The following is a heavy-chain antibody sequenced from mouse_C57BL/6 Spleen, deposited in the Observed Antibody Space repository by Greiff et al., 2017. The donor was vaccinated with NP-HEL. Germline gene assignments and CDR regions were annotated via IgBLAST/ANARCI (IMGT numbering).Heavy chain of an antibody. D-gene: IGHD3-3*01. Sequence: VQLQQSGPELVKPGASVKISCKASGYTFTDYYMNWVKQSHGKSLEWIGDINPNNGGTSYNQKFKGKATLTVDKSSSTAYMELRSLTSEDSAVYYCARSRAYSWYFDVWGTGTTVTVSS. CDR3: ARSRAYSWYFDV. CDR1: GYTFTDYY. CDR2: INPNNGGT. J-gene: IGHJ1*03. V-gene: IGHV1-26*01.